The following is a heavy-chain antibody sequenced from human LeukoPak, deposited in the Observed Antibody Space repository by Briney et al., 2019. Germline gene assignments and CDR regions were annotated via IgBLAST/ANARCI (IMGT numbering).Heavy chain of an antibody. CDR2: ISGSGGST. CDR3: AKGIKAYYGSGRVPNFDY. J-gene: IGHJ4*02. Sequence: PGGSLSLSCAASGFTFISYGMRWVRQAPGKGLEWVSGISGSGGSTYYADSVKGRFTISRDNSKNTLYLQMNSVRAAATAVSYCAKGIKAYYGSGRVPNFDYWGQGTLVTVSS. CDR1: GFTFISYG. D-gene: IGHD3-10*01. V-gene: IGHV3-23*01.